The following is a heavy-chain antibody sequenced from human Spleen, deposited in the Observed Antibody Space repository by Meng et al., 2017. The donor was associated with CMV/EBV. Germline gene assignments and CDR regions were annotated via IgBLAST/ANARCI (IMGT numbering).Heavy chain of an antibody. Sequence: GESLKISCAASGFTFSSYSMNWVRQAPGKGLEWVSFISSRSNYIYYADSVKGRFTISRDTAKNSLYLQMNSLRVEDTAVYYCARDQIVVVPAAKYYYGLDVWGQGTTVTVSS. V-gene: IGHV3-21*01. J-gene: IGHJ6*02. CDR1: GFTFSSYS. D-gene: IGHD2-2*01. CDR3: ARDQIVVVPAAKYYYGLDV. CDR2: ISSRSNYI.